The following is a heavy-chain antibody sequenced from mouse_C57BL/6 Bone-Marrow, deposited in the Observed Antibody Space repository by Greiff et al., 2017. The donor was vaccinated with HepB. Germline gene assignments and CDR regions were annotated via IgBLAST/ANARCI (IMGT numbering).Heavy chain of an antibody. CDR3: VKAVRGDGVYAMDY. D-gene: IGHD3-3*01. V-gene: IGHV7-4*01. CDR2: IRNKANGYTT. CDR1: GFTFTDYY. J-gene: IGHJ4*01. Sequence: EVQVVESGGGLVQPGASLRLSCAASGFTFTDYYMSWVRQPPGKAPEWLALIRNKANGYTTEYTASVKGRFTISRDNSQNILYLQMNTLRAEDSATYYCVKAVRGDGVYAMDYWGQGTSVTVSS.